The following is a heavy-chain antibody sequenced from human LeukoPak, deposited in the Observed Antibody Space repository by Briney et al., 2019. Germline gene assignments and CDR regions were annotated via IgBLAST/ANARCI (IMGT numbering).Heavy chain of an antibody. CDR3: ARVSGNRIAAAGTVDY. V-gene: IGHV3-20*04. CDR1: GFTFDDYG. D-gene: IGHD6-13*01. Sequence: GGSLRLSCAAFGFTFDDYGMSWVRQAPGKGLEWVSGINWNGGSTGYADSVKGRFTISRDNAKNSLYLQMNSLRAEDTALYYCARVSGNRIAAAGTVDYWGQGTLVTVSS. J-gene: IGHJ4*02. CDR2: INWNGGST.